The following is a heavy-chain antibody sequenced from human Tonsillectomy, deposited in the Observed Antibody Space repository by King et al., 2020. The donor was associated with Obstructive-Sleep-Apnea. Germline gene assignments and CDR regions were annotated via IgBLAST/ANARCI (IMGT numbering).Heavy chain of an antibody. J-gene: IGHJ6*02. V-gene: IGHV3-11*06. Sequence: QVQLVESGGGLVKPGGSLRLSCAASGFTFGDYYMSWIRQAPGRGLEWISHISSSSSVTMYADSVKGRFTISRDSAKNSLYLQMNSLRAEDTGVYFCARYCTGGSCSYSYFGLDVWGQGTTVTVSS. D-gene: IGHD2-15*01. CDR3: ARYCTGGSCSYSYFGLDV. CDR2: ISSSSSVT. CDR1: GFTFGDYY.